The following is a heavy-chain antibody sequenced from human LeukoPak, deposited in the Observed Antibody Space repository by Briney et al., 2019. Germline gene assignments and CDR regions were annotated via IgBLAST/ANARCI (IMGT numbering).Heavy chain of an antibody. CDR2: IRSKAYGGTT. D-gene: IGHD6-13*01. CDR3: TRDMAAAGRDYFDY. J-gene: IGHJ4*02. V-gene: IGHV3-49*04. Sequence: GGSLRLSCTASGFTFGDYAMSWVRQAPGKGLEWVGFIRSKAYGGTTEYAASVKGRFTISRDDSKSIAYLQMNSLKTEDTAVYYCTRDMAAAGRDYFDYWGQGTLVTVSS. CDR1: GFTFGDYA.